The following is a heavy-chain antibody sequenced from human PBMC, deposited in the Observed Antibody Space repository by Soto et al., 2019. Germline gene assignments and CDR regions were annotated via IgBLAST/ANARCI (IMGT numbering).Heavy chain of an antibody. CDR3: ARSYCSSTSCYLYFQH. CDR1: GYTFTSYD. D-gene: IGHD2-2*01. Sequence: QVQLVQSGAEVKKPGASVKVSCKASGYTFTSYDINWVRQATGQGLEWMGWMNPNSGNTGYAQKCQGRVTMTKNTSISTADMELSSLGSEDTAVYYCARSYCSSTSCYLYFQHWGQGTLVTVSS. J-gene: IGHJ1*01. CDR2: MNPNSGNT. V-gene: IGHV1-8*01.